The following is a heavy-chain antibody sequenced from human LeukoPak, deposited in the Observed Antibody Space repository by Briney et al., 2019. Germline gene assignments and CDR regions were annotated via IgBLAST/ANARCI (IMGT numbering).Heavy chain of an antibody. V-gene: IGHV4-38-2*02. J-gene: IGHJ4*02. CDR2: ISHSGST. CDR3: ARDHSNTGGDY. D-gene: IGHD6-13*01. CDR1: GYSISSGYY. Sequence: SETLSPTCAVSGYSISSGYYWGWIRQPPGKGLEWIGSISHSGSTYYSPSLRSRVTISLDTSKNRFSLKLSSVTAADTAVYYCARDHSNTGGDYWGQGTLVTVSS.